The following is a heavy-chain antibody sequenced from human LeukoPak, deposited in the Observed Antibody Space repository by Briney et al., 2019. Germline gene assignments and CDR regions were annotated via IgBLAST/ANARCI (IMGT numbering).Heavy chain of an antibody. CDR3: ARDGVLSVAGYYYYYGMDV. CDR1: GFTFSSYW. Sequence: GGSLRLSCAASGFTFSSYWMSWVRQAPGKGLEWVANIKQDGSAKYYVDSVKGRFTISRDNAKNSLYLQMNSLRAEDTAVYYCARDGVLSVAGYYYYYGMDVWGKGTTVTVSS. V-gene: IGHV3-7*03. J-gene: IGHJ6*04. D-gene: IGHD6-19*01. CDR2: IKQDGSAK.